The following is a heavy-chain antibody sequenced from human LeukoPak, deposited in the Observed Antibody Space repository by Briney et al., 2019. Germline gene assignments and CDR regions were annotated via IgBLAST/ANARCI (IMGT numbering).Heavy chain of an antibody. J-gene: IGHJ4*02. D-gene: IGHD3-16*01. CDR1: GYTFTGYY. CDR2: INPSGGST. V-gene: IGHV1-46*01. Sequence: GASVKVSCKASGYTFTGYYMHWVRQAPGQGPEWMGIINPSGGSTNYAQKFQGRVTMTSDTSTSTVYMELSSLRSEDTAVYYCARGGGGLTDYWGQGTLVTVSS. CDR3: ARGGGGLTDY.